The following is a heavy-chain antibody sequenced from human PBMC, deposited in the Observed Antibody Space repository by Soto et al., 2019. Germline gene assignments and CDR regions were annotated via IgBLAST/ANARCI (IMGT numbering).Heavy chain of an antibody. V-gene: IGHV1-18*01. Sequence: QVQLVQSASEVMKPGASVKVSCKTSGYTFIRYGITGVRQAPEQRLEWMGWISPYNDQTIYAQKLQGRVTMTADTSTRTVYMQLRSLKSDDTAVYYCARGGYYDNVWGKLSHYGLDVWGQGTSVTVSS. CDR1: GYTFIRYG. CDR2: ISPYNDQT. J-gene: IGHJ6*02. D-gene: IGHD3-16*01. CDR3: ARGGYYDNVWGKLSHYGLDV.